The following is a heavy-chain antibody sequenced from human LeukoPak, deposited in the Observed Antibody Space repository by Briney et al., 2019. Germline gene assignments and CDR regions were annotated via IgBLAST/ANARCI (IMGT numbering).Heavy chain of an antibody. CDR2: INPNSGGT. J-gene: IGHJ4*02. D-gene: IGHD6-19*01. Sequence: ASVKVSCKASGYTFTGYYMHWVRQAPGQGLEWMGWINPNSGGTNYAQKFQGRVTMTRDKSISTAYLQWSSLKASDTAMYYCARYSSGWDSRFDYWGQGTLVTVSS. CDR3: ARYSSGWDSRFDY. V-gene: IGHV1-2*02. CDR1: GYTFTGYY.